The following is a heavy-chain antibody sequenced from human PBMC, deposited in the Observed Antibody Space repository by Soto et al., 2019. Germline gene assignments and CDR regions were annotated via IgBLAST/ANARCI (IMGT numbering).Heavy chain of an antibody. V-gene: IGHV1-46*01. D-gene: IGHD3-22*01. CDR2: INPSGGTT. CDR3: ARVQSHDSSGPLWSHGMDV. J-gene: IGHJ6*02. Sequence: ASVKVSCKTSGYTFADHYMHWVRQAPGQGLEWMGIINPSGGTTVYAQNFQDRVTMTRDTSTSTVYMELSSLRSEDTAVYYCARVQSHDSSGPLWSHGMDVWGQGTTVTVSS. CDR1: GYTFADHY.